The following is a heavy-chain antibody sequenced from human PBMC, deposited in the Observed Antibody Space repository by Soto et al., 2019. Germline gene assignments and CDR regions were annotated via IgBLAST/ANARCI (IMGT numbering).Heavy chain of an antibody. D-gene: IGHD6-13*01. CDR1: GYTFISFG. J-gene: IGHJ4*02. CDR3: AKFSAAAGIFDY. Sequence: ASVKVSCKASGYTFISFGISWVRQAPGQGLEWMGWISAHNGNTNYAQKFQGRVTMTTETSTTTAYMELRSLRSDDTAVYYCAKFSAAAGIFDYWGQGTLVTSPQ. CDR2: ISAHNGNT. V-gene: IGHV1-18*01.